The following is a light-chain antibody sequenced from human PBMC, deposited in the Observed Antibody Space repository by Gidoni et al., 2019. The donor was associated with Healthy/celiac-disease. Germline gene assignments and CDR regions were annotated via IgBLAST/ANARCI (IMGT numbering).Light chain of an antibody. CDR3: QQRYSTPPYT. CDR1: QSISSY. CDR2: AAS. J-gene: IGKJ2*01. Sequence: DIQMTQSPSSLSASVADRVTITCRASQSISSYLNWYQQKPGKAPKLLIYAASSLQSGGPSRFSGSGSGTDFTLTISSLQPEDFATYYCQQRYSTPPYTFGQGTKLEIK. V-gene: IGKV1-39*01.